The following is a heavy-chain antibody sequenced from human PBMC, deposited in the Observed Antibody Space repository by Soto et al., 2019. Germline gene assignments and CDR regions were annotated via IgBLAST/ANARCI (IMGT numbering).Heavy chain of an antibody. D-gene: IGHD3-9*01. CDR2: INHSGST. CDR1: CGSFGGYY. CDR3: ARADPGNYDILTGYPPGWFDP. V-gene: IGHV4-34*01. Sequence: SLTLCLTCAVDCGSFGGYYWSWIIQHTGKGLEWIGEINHSGSTNYNPSLKSRVTISVDTSKNQFSLKLSSVTAADTAVYYCARADPGNYDILTGYPPGWFDPWGQGTLVTVSS. J-gene: IGHJ5*02.